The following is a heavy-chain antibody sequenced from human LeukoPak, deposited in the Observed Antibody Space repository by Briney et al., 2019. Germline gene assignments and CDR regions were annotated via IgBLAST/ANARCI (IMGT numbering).Heavy chain of an antibody. D-gene: IGHD6-19*01. Sequence: SETLSLTCAVSGGSISSSNWWSWVRQPPGKGLEWIGEIYHSGSTNYNLSLKSRVTISVDKSKNHFSPKLSSVTAADTAVYYCARDPSGSGWRNLDYWGQGTLVTVSS. J-gene: IGHJ4*02. CDR3: ARDPSGSGWRNLDY. V-gene: IGHV4-4*02. CDR1: GGSISSSNW. CDR2: IYHSGST.